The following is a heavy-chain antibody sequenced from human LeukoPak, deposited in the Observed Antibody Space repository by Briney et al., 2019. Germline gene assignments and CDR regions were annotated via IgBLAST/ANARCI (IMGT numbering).Heavy chain of an antibody. V-gene: IGHV3-73*01. CDR1: GFTFSDSA. CDR3: THYYDGSGYYGAFDS. Sequence: GGSLKLSCAASGFTFSDSAVHWVRQASGKGLEWVGRIRSKAKSYATAYAASVKGRFTISRGDSETTAYLQMNSLKTEDTAVYYCTHYYDGSGYYGAFDSWGQGTMVTVSS. CDR2: IRSKAKSYAT. D-gene: IGHD3-22*01. J-gene: IGHJ3*02.